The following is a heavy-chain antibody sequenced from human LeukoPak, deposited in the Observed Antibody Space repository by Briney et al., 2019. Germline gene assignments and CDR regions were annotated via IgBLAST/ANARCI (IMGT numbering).Heavy chain of an antibody. V-gene: IGHV4-39*01. J-gene: IGHJ4*02. CDR1: GGSISSSSYY. CDR2: IYYSGST. CDR3: ARHGRRDGYNYYFDY. D-gene: IGHD5-24*01. Sequence: SETLSLTCTVSGGSISSSSYYWGWIRQPPGKGLEWIGSIYYSGSTYYNPSLKSRVTISVDTSKNQFSLQLSSVTAADTAVYYCARHGRRDGYNYYFDYWGQGTLVTVSS.